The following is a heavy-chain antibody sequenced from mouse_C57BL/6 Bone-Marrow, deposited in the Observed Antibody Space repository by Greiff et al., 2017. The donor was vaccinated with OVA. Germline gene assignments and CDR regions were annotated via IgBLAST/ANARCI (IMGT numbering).Heavy chain of an antibody. Sequence: VKVVESGAELVRPGTSVKVSCKASGYAFTNYLIEWVKQRPGQGLEWIGVINPGSGGTNYNEKFKGKATLTADKSSSTAYMQLSSLTSEDSAVYFCARRSYGPYWYFDVWGTGTTVTVSS. V-gene: IGHV1-54*01. CDR3: ARRSYGPYWYFDV. J-gene: IGHJ1*03. CDR1: GYAFTNYL. CDR2: INPGSGGT. D-gene: IGHD1-1*02.